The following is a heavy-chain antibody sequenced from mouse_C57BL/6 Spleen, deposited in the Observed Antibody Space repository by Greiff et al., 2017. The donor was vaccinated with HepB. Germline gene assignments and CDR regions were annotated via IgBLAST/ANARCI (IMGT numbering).Heavy chain of an antibody. J-gene: IGHJ2*01. CDR2: INPNNGGT. D-gene: IGHD2-3*01. Sequence: EVQLQESGPELVKPGASVKIPCKASGYTFTDYNMDWVKQSHGKSLEWIGDINPNNGGTIYNQKFKGKATLTVDKSSSTAYMELRSLTSEDTAVYYCARGRRLLHYFDYWGQGTTLTVSS. CDR1: GYTFTDYN. CDR3: ARGRRLLHYFDY. V-gene: IGHV1-18*01.